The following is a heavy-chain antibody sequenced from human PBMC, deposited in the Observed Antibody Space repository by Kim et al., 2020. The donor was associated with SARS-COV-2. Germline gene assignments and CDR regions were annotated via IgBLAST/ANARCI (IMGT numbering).Heavy chain of an antibody. Sequence: GGSLRLSCAASGFTFNTYTMDWVRQAPGKGLEWVSSITVSSTHIYYADSVKGRFTISRDNARNSVYLQMNSLRVDDTAVYYCARGWFGQAGDYWGQGT. J-gene: IGHJ4*02. CDR2: ITVSSTHI. CDR1: GFTFNTYT. D-gene: IGHD3-10*01. V-gene: IGHV3-21*01. CDR3: ARGWFGQAGDY.